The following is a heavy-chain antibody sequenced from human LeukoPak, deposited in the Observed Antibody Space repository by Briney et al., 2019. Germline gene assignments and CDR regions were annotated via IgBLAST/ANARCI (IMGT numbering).Heavy chain of an antibody. CDR2: INHSGST. J-gene: IGHJ5*02. CDR1: GGSFSGYY. Sequence: PSETLSLTCAVYGGSFSGYYWSWIRQPPGKGLEWIGEINHSGSTNYNPSLKSRVTISVDTSKNQFSLKLSSVTAADTAVYYCARSRSMVRGVRKNWFDPWGQGTLVTVSS. V-gene: IGHV4-34*01. CDR3: ARSRSMVRGVRKNWFDP. D-gene: IGHD3-10*01.